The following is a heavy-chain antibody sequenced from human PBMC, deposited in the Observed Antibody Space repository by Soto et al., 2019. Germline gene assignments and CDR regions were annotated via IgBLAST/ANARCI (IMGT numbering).Heavy chain of an antibody. D-gene: IGHD2-8*02. Sequence: EVQLLESGGGLAQPGGSLRLSCVGSGFTFSNFAIMWVRQAPGKGLQWVSGIGSSGADTYYTDSVKGRFTVSRDNSKNTVYLQMNSLTDEYTAKYYCSKPKLSPSTGEGLDYSGQGTLVTVSS. CDR1: GFTFSNFA. CDR3: SKPKLSPSTGEGLDY. J-gene: IGHJ4*02. CDR2: IGSSGADT. V-gene: IGHV3-23*01.